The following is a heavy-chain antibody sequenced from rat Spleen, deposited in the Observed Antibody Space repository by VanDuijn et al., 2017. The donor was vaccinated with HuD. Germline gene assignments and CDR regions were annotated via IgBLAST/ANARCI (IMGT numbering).Heavy chain of an antibody. CDR3: TGGVYFDY. D-gene: IGHD4-3*01. V-gene: IGHV6-6*01. J-gene: IGHJ2*01. CDR2: IKAKSNNYAT. Sequence: EVQVLESGGGLVQPGNSLKLSCATSGFTFSTAWMYWYRQFPEKRLEWVARIKAKSNNYATYYAESVKGRFTISRDDSKSSVYLQMNNLKEEDTAIYYCTGGVYFDYWGQGVMVTVSS. CDR1: GFTFSTAW.